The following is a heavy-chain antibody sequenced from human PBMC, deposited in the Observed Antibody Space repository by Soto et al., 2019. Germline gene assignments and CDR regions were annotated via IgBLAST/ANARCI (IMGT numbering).Heavy chain of an antibody. J-gene: IGHJ4*02. V-gene: IGHV3-33*01. CDR3: ARGHSYYYDSSGQDLDY. CDR1: GFTFSSYG. D-gene: IGHD3-22*01. CDR2: IWYDGSNK. Sequence: QAGGSLRLSCAASGFTFSSYGMHWVRQAPGKGLEWVAVIWYDGSNKYYADSVEGRFTISRDNSKNTLYLQMNSLRAEDTAVYYCARGHSYYYDSSGQDLDYWGQGTLVTVSS.